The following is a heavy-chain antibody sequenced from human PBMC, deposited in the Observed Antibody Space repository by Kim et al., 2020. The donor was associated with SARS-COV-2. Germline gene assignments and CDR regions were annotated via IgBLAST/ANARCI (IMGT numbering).Heavy chain of an antibody. CDR3: VSKRADSSGFIDS. V-gene: IGHV4-59*03. Sequence: NYTPSLKSRVSISVDSSKNQFSLNLNSMTTADTAVYYCVSKRADSSGFIDSWGQGTLVTVSS. J-gene: IGHJ4*02. D-gene: IGHD3-22*01.